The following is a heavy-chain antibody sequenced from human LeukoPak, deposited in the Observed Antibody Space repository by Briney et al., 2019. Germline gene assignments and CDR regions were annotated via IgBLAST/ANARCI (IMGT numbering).Heavy chain of an antibody. D-gene: IGHD3-22*01. CDR2: ISSNGGST. J-gene: IGHJ4*02. CDR3: ARNLLYYYDSSGAFDY. CDR1: GFTFSSYA. V-gene: IGHV3-64*01. Sequence: PGGSLRLSCAASGFTFSSYAMHWVRQAPGKGLEYVSAISSNGGSTYYANSVKGRFTFSRDNSKNTLYLQMGSLRAEDMAVYYCARNLLYYYDSSGAFDYWGQGTLLTVSS.